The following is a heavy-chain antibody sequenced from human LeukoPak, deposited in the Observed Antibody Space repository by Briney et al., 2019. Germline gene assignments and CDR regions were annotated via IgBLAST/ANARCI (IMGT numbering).Heavy chain of an antibody. J-gene: IGHJ4*02. Sequence: ASVKVSCKASGGAFSSYAISWVRQAPGQGLEWMGRIIPILGIANYAQKFQGRVTITADKSTSTAYMELSSLRSEDTAVYYCARPRDGYNGPLDYWGQGTLVTVSS. D-gene: IGHD5-24*01. CDR3: ARPRDGYNGPLDY. CDR2: IIPILGIA. V-gene: IGHV1-69*04. CDR1: GGAFSSYA.